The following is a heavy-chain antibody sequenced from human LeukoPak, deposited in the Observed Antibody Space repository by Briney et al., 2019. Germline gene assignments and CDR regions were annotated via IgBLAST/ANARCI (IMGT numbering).Heavy chain of an antibody. Sequence: SETLSLTCTVSSASITSSPYFWGWIRQSPGKGLEWIGSISYSGTTYYNPSLKSRVTISVDTSKNQFSLKLNSVTAADTAVYYCARDVHAITGTQTDAFDIWGQGTMVTVSS. CDR1: SASITSSPYF. CDR2: ISYSGTT. D-gene: IGHD1-20*01. V-gene: IGHV4-39*02. J-gene: IGHJ3*02. CDR3: ARDVHAITGTQTDAFDI.